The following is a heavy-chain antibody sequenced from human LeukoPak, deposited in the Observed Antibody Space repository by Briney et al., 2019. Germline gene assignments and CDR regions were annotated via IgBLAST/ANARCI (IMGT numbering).Heavy chain of an antibody. V-gene: IGHV4-4*09. CDR3: ATMRIAAARYYYYYYMDV. J-gene: IGHJ6*03. CDR1: GGSISGQY. Sequence: SETLSLTCTVSGGSISGQYWSWIRQPPGKALEYIGYIYSTGSTNYDPSLKSRVTISVDTSRNQFSLKLSSVTAADTAVYYCATMRIAAARYYYYYYMDVWGKGTTVTVSS. D-gene: IGHD6-13*01. CDR2: IYSTGST.